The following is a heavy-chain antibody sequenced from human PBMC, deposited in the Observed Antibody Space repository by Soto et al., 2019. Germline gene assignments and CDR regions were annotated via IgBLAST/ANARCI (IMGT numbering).Heavy chain of an antibody. J-gene: IGHJ4*02. Sequence: QITLKESGPTLVRPTQTLTLNCTFSGFSLTTSGVGVGWIRQPPGKAPEWPALIFWNDDRRYSPTLRNRITITKDTSKNQVVLMMTNMDPVDTATYYCGHRRVGPGWIYGSPSYYWDYWGQGTVVTVSS. CDR3: GHRRVGPGWIYGSPSYYWDY. CDR1: GFSLTTSGVG. D-gene: IGHD3-10*01. CDR2: IFWNDDR. V-gene: IGHV2-5*01.